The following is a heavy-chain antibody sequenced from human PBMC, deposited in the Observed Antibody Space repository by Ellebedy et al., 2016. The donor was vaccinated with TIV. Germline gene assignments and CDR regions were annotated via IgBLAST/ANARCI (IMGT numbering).Heavy chain of an antibody. CDR3: ARDSMRFGEGAPGGLDY. CDR1: GYTFTNYY. J-gene: IGHJ4*02. D-gene: IGHD3-10*01. V-gene: IGHV1-46*01. CDR2: INPSGGST. Sequence: AASVKVSCKASGYTFTNYYMHWVRQAPGQGLEWVGIINPSGGSTSYAQKFQGRVTMTRDTSTDTVYMDLSSLRSEDTAVYYCARDSMRFGEGAPGGLDYWGQGTLVTVSS.